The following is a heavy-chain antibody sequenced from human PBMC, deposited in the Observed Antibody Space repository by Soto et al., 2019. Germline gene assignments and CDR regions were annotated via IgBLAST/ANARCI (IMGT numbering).Heavy chain of an antibody. Sequence: GGSLRLSCAASGFTFSSYSMNWVRQAPGKGLEWVSSISSTGTYIYYADSVKGRFTVSRDNAKNSLYVQMNSLRAEDTAVYYCARGHRRSYQAHDAFDIWGQGTMVTVSS. D-gene: IGHD1-26*01. V-gene: IGHV3-21*01. J-gene: IGHJ3*02. CDR1: GFTFSSYS. CDR3: ARGHRRSYQAHDAFDI. CDR2: ISSTGTYI.